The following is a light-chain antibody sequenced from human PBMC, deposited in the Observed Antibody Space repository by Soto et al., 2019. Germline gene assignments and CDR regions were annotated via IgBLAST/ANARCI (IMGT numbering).Light chain of an antibody. J-gene: IGLJ2*01. Sequence: QPVLTQSPPASASLGASVKLTCTLSSGHSSYAIAWHQQQPEKGPRYLMKLNSDGSHSKGDGIPDRFSGSSSGAERYLTISSLQSEDEADYYCQTWGTGIVVFGGGTKLTVL. V-gene: IGLV4-69*01. CDR2: LNSDGSH. CDR3: QTWGTGIVV. CDR1: SGHSSYA.